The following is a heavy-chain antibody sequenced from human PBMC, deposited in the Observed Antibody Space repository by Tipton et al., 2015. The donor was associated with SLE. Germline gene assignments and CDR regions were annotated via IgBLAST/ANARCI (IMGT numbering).Heavy chain of an antibody. CDR1: GGSISSSSYY. J-gene: IGHJ4*02. CDR2: INHSGST. CDR3: ASSGYSSGWYREGYFDY. V-gene: IGHV4-39*07. D-gene: IGHD6-19*01. Sequence: TLSLTCTVSGGSISSSSYYWGWIRQPPGKGLEWIGEINHSGSTNYNPSLKSRVTISVDTSKNQFSLKLSSVTAADTAVYYCASSGYSSGWYREGYFDYWGQGTLVTVSS.